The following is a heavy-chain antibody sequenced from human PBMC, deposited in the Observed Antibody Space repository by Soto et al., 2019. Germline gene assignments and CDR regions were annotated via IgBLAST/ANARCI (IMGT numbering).Heavy chain of an antibody. D-gene: IGHD3-22*01. Sequence: QLQLQESGSGLVKPSQTLSLTCAVSGGSISIGDYSWSWIRQPPGKGLEWIGYIYRSGTTYYNPSLKSRVTMSVGRSRTQFSLKLSSVTAADTAVYFCAGVTPLPGDYYYFDFWGQGTLVTVSS. V-gene: IGHV4-30-2*01. CDR3: AGVTPLPGDYYYFDF. J-gene: IGHJ4*02. CDR1: GGSISIGDYS. CDR2: IYRSGTT.